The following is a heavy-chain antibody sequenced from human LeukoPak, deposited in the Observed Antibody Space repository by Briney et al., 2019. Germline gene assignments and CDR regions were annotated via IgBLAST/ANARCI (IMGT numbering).Heavy chain of an antibody. CDR3: ASSARRSCPDAFDM. CDR1: GYSFTSYW. V-gene: IGHV3-7*05. J-gene: IGHJ3*02. Sequence: GESLKISCKGSGYSFTSYWIGWVRQMPGKGLEWVANIKQDGSEIYYVDSVKGRFTISRDNAKNSLYLQMNSLRAEDTAVYYCASSARRSCPDAFDMWGEGTMVTVSS. D-gene: IGHD1-14*01. CDR2: IKQDGSEI.